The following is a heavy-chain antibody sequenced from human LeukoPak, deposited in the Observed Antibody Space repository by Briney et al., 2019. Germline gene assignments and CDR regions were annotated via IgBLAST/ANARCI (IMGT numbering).Heavy chain of an antibody. D-gene: IGHD2/OR15-2a*01. J-gene: IGHJ6*03. CDR2: IYFSGST. V-gene: IGHV4-34*01. CDR3: ARVHRGGFLYYYYMDV. CDR1: GGSFSGYY. Sequence: SETLSLTCAVYGGSFSGYYWSWIRQPPGKGLEWNGSIYFSGSTYYNPSLQSRVIISVDTSKNQFSLKLSSVTAADTAVYYCARVHRGGFLYYYYMDVWGKGTTVTISS.